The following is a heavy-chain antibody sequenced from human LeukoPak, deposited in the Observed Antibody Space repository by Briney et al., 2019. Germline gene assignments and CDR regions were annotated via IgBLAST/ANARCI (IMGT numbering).Heavy chain of an antibody. D-gene: IGHD3-3*01. V-gene: IGHV4-30-2*01. CDR1: GGSISSGGYS. Sequence: SQTLSLTCAVSGGSISSGGYSWSWIRQPPGKGLEWIGCIYHSGSTYYNPSLKSRVTISVDRSKNQFSLKLSSVTAADTAVYYCARGGPTNYDFWSGTLTSTAFDIWGQGTMVTVSS. CDR3: ARGGPTNYDFWSGTLTSTAFDI. J-gene: IGHJ3*02. CDR2: IYHSGST.